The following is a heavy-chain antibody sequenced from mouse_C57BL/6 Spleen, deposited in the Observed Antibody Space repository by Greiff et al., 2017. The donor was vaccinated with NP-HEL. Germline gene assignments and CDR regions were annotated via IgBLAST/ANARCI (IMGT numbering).Heavy chain of an antibody. CDR3: ARRYYGTHWYFDV. D-gene: IGHD2-1*01. J-gene: IGHJ1*03. CDR2: IDRSDSET. Sequence: QVQLQQPGAELVRPGSSVKLSCKASGYTFTSYWMHWVKQRPIQGLEWIGNIDRSDSETHYNQKFKDKATLTVDKSSSTAYMQLSSLTSEDSAVYYCARRYYGTHWYFDVWGTGTTVTVSS. CDR1: GYTFTSYW. V-gene: IGHV1-52*01.